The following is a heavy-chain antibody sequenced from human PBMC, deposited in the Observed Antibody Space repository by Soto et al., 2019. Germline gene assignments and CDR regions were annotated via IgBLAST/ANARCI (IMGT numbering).Heavy chain of an antibody. CDR1: GFTFSSYA. J-gene: IGHJ4*02. V-gene: IGHV3-23*01. CDR3: AKRPGRDTSGCFDY. CDR2: ISGSGGST. Sequence: PGGSLRLSCAASGFTFSSYAVSWVRQAPGKGLEWVSSISGSGGSTYYADSVEGRFTISRDNSKNTLYLQMNSLRAEDTAVYYCAKRPGRDTSGCFDYWGQGTLVTVSS. D-gene: IGHD6-19*01.